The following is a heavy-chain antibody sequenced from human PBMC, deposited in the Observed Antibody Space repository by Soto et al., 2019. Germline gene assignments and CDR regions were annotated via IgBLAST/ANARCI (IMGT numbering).Heavy chain of an antibody. V-gene: IGHV4-31*02. CDR1: GGSISSGGYY. D-gene: IGHD2-2*01. Sequence: TLSLTWTVSGGSISSGGYYWSWIRQYPGKGLEWIGYVYYSGNTFYNPSLKSRLTISLDSSKNQFSLNLSSVTAADTAIYYCVRFPSRAHYFALDVWGQGTTVTVSS. J-gene: IGHJ6*02. CDR2: VYYSGNT. CDR3: VRFPSRAHYFALDV.